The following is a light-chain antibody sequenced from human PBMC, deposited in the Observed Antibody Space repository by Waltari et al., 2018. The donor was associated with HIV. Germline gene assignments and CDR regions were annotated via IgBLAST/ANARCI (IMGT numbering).Light chain of an antibody. V-gene: IGLV3-19*01. CDR3: NSRGSSGNHV. CDR2: GEN. J-gene: IGLJ1*01. CDR1: RLRSYY. Sequence: SSELTQEPAVSVALGQTVRITCQGDRLRSYYASWYQQKPGQAPLLLIYGENRRPSGIPDRFSGSTSGNTASLTITGAQAEDEADYYCNSRGSSGNHVFGIGAKVTVL.